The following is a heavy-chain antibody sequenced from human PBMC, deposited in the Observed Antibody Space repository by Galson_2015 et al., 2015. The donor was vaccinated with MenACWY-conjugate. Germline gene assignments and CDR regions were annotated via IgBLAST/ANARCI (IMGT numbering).Heavy chain of an antibody. CDR2: FNPANSET. Sequence: QSGAEVKKPGESLKISCTGSGYSFTNYWIGWVRQMPGKGLEWMGLFNPANSETRYSPSFQGQVTISADESISTAYLQWTSLKASDTAMYYCARHPPGGRGLDVWGRGTTVTVSS. CDR1: GYSFTNYW. CDR3: ARHPPGGRGLDV. D-gene: IGHD1-26*01. V-gene: IGHV5-51*01. J-gene: IGHJ6*02.